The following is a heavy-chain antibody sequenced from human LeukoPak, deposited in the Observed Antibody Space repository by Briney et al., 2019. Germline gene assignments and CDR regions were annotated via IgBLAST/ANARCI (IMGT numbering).Heavy chain of an antibody. Sequence: SETLSLTCTVSGGSISSYYWSWIRQPPGKGLEWIGYVYYSGSTNYNPSLKSRVTISVDTSKNQFSLKLSSVTAADTAVYYCARTPGWLQLEGGFDYWGQGTLVTVSS. CDR1: GGSISSYY. CDR3: ARTPGWLQLEGGFDY. V-gene: IGHV4-59*01. D-gene: IGHD5-24*01. J-gene: IGHJ4*02. CDR2: VYYSGST.